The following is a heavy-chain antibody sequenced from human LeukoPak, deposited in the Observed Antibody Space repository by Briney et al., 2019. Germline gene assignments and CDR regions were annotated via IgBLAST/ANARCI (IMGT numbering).Heavy chain of an antibody. J-gene: IGHJ3*01. D-gene: IGHD2-15*01. V-gene: IGHV4-4*07. CDR1: GDSISSYY. Sequence: SETLSLTCTVSGDSISSYYWSWIRQPAGKGLEWIGRIYTSGSTNYNPSLKSRVTMSLDTSKNQFSLKLNSVTAADTAVYYCARQYCSGGNCYPFDAFDVWGQGTMVTVSS. CDR3: ARQYCSGGNCYPFDAFDV. CDR2: IYTSGST.